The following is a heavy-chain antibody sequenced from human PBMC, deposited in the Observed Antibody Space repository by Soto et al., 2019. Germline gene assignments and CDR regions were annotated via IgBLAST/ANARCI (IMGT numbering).Heavy chain of an antibody. Sequence: QVQLEQSGAEVKKPGASVRVSCEVSGYSITTYGTSWVRQAPGQGLEWMGWISGYNGKTRYAQKFQGRFTMTTDASTSRAYMELKSLRFDGTAIYFCARDRVGRATVVPDDAFDIWGQGTMVTVSS. CDR3: ARDRVGRATVVPDDAFDI. D-gene: IGHD2-15*01. V-gene: IGHV1-18*01. CDR2: ISGYNGKT. J-gene: IGHJ3*02. CDR1: GYSITTYG.